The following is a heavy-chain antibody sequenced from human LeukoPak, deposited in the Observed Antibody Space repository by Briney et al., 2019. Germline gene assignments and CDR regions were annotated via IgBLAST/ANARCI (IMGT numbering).Heavy chain of an antibody. J-gene: IGHJ4*02. D-gene: IGHD1-26*01. CDR2: IYYSGST. CDR1: GGSISSSSYY. Sequence: SDTLSLTCTVSGGSISSSSYYWGWIPQPPGKGLDWIGSIYYSGSTYYNPSLKPRVTISADTSKNQFSLKLSSVTAADTAVYYCARHEFYGSYYFDSWGQGTLVTVSS. V-gene: IGHV4-39*01. CDR3: ARHEFYGSYYFDS.